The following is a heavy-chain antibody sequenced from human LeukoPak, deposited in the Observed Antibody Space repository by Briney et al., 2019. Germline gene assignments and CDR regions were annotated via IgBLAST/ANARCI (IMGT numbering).Heavy chain of an antibody. CDR1: GYTFTGYY. CDR3: ARGSRLYDILTGYYLGY. J-gene: IGHJ4*02. D-gene: IGHD3-9*01. CDR2: INPNSGGT. V-gene: IGHV1-2*02. Sequence: VASVKVSCKASGYTFTGYYMHWVRQAPGQGLEWMGWINPNSGGTNYAQKFQGRVTMTRDTSISTAYMELSRLRSADTAVYYCARGSRLYDILTGYYLGYWGQGTLVTVSS.